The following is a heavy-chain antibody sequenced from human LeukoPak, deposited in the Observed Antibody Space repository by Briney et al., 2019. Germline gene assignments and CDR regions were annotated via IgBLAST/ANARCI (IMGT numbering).Heavy chain of an antibody. J-gene: IGHJ1*01. V-gene: IGHV3-23*01. CDR1: GFTFSDYY. CDR2: ISGSGGST. CDR3: ATYSSLNRREFQF. D-gene: IGHD3-22*01. Sequence: GGSLRLSCAASGFTFSDYYMDWVRQAPGKGLEWLSSISGSGGSTYYADSVKGRLTISRDTSKNTLYLQMSSLRAEDTAVYYCATYSSLNRREFQFWGQGTLLTVSS.